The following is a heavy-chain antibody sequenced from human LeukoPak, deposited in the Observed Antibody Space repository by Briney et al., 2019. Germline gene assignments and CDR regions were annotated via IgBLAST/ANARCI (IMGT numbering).Heavy chain of an antibody. Sequence: PGGSLRLSCAASGFTFSSYAMHWVRPAPGKGLEWVALISYDGSNKYYADSVKGRFTISRDNSKNTLYLQMNSLRAEDTAVFYCARETSPYYYDSSGYSPWGQGTLVTVSS. D-gene: IGHD3-22*01. V-gene: IGHV3-30*04. CDR3: ARETSPYYYDSSGYSP. J-gene: IGHJ4*02. CDR1: GFTFSSYA. CDR2: ISYDGSNK.